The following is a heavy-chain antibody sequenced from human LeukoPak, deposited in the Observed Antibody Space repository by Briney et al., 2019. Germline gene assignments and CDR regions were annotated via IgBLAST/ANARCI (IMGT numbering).Heavy chain of an antibody. CDR2: IYSGGST. J-gene: IGHJ4*02. D-gene: IGHD3-3*01. Sequence: PGGSLRLSCAASGFTVSSNYMSWVRQAPGKGLEWVSVIYSGGSTYYADSVKGRFTISRDNSKNTLYLQMNSLRAEDTAVYYCARRTTYYDFWSGPTLDYFDYWGQGTLVTVSS. CDR1: GFTVSSNY. V-gene: IGHV3-53*01. CDR3: ARRTTYYDFWSGPTLDYFDY.